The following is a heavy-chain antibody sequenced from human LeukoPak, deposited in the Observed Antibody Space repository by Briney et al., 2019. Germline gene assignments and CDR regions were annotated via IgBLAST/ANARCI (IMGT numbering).Heavy chain of an antibody. CDR3: ARGEEQWLIFDY. J-gene: IGHJ4*02. CDR1: GGSVSSGSCY. Sequence: SETLSLTCTVSGGSVSSGSCYWSWIRPPPGGVLWWGGYIYYSGSTNYTPSLKSRVTISVDTSKNQFSLKLSSVTAADTAVYYCARGEEQWLIFDYWGQGTLVTVSS. V-gene: IGHV4-61*01. D-gene: IGHD6-19*01. CDR2: IYYSGST.